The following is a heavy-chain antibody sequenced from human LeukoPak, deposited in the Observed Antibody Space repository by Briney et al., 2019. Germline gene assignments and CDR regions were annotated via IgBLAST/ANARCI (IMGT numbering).Heavy chain of an antibody. D-gene: IGHD3-22*01. J-gene: IGHJ1*01. V-gene: IGHV3-23*01. CDR3: TGSYYYEYFQH. Sequence: PGGSLRLSCAASGLTLSSYAMNWVRQAPGQGVEWVSVISDNGGSTYYADSVRGRFTISKDNSKITLYLQMNSLRAEDTALYYYTGSYYYEYFQHWGQGTLVTVSS. CDR1: GLTLSSYA. CDR2: ISDNGGST.